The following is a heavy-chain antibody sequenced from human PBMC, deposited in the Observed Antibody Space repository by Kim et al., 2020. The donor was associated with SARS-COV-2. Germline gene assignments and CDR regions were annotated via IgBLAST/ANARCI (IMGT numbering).Heavy chain of an antibody. Sequence: YADAVKGRFTISSDNANNSLYLQMNSLRAEDTAVYYCARDPNSSGWYTDYWGQGTLVTVSS. V-gene: IGHV3-21*01. D-gene: IGHD6-19*01. J-gene: IGHJ4*02. CDR3: ARDPNSSGWYTDY.